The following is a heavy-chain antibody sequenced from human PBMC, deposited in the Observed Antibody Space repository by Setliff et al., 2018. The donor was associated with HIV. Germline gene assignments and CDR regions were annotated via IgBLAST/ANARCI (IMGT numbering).Heavy chain of an antibody. CDR2: IIHSGGT. CDR1: GGSFSGHY. D-gene: IGHD2-15*01. Sequence: PSETLSLTCAVYGGSFSGHYWTWIRQPPGRGLEWIGEIIHSGGTNYNRSLKSRVTISVDTSKNQFSLNLSSVTAADTAVYYCARGGLGVVGAIDYWSQGTLVTVSS. V-gene: IGHV4-34*01. CDR3: ARGGLGVVGAIDY. J-gene: IGHJ4*02.